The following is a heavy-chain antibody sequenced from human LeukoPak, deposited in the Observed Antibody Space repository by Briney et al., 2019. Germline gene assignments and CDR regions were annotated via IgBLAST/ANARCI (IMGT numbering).Heavy chain of an antibody. D-gene: IGHD3-10*01. CDR3: AKDTDASGSDAFDI. CDR2: ISWNSGSI. V-gene: IGHV3-9*01. CDR1: GFTFDDYA. Sequence: GGSLRLSCAASGFTFDDYAMHWVRQAPGKGLEWVSGISWNSGSIGYADSVKGRFTISRDNAKNSLYLQMNSLRAEDTALYYCAKDTDASGSDAFDIWGQGTMVTVSS. J-gene: IGHJ3*02.